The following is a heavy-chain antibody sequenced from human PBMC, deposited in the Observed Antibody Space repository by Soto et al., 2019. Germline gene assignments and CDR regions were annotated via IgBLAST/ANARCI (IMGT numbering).Heavy chain of an antibody. J-gene: IGHJ4*02. CDR3: ARVYSGSYSDS. V-gene: IGHV4-4*02. CDR1: GGSMRSNNR. D-gene: IGHD1-26*01. Sequence: NPSETLSLTCAVSGGSMRSNNRWSWVRQPPGKGLEWIGEIFHSGSTNYNPSLKTRVTISVDKSKNQFSLKLSSVTAADTAVYYCARVYSGSYSDSWGQGTLVT. CDR2: IFHSGST.